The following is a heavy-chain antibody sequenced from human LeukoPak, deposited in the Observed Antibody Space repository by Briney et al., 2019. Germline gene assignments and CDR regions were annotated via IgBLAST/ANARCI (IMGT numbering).Heavy chain of an antibody. CDR3: ARERSSWYYFDY. J-gene: IGHJ4*02. Sequence: GGSLRLSCAASGFTFSSYAMHWVRQAPGKGLEGVAVISYDGSTKYYTDSVEGRFTISRDNSKNTLYLQMNSLRAEDTAVYYCARERSSWYYFDYWGQGTLVTVSS. V-gene: IGHV3-30*10. D-gene: IGHD6-13*01. CDR2: ISYDGSTK. CDR1: GFTFSSYA.